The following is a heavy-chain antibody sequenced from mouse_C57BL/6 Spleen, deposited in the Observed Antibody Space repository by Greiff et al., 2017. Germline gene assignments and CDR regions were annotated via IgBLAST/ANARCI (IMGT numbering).Heavy chain of an antibody. J-gene: IGHJ3*01. CDR1: GYTFTSYW. CDR2: IDPSDSYT. V-gene: IGHV1-69*01. CDR3: ARTRAYGTTGFAY. Sequence: VQLQQPGAELVMPGASVKLSCKASGYTFTSYWMHWVKQRPGQGLEWIGEIDPSDSYTNYNQKFKGKSTLTVDKSSSTAYMQLSSLTSEDSAVYYCARTRAYGTTGFAYWGQGTLVTVSA. D-gene: IGHD6-5*01.